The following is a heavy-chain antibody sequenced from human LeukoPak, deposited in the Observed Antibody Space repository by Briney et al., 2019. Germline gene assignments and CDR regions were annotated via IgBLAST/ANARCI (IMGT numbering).Heavy chain of an antibody. CDR2: ISSSGSTI. V-gene: IGHV3-11*01. J-gene: IGHJ4*02. Sequence: GGSLRLSRAASGFTFSDYYMSWIRQAPGKGLEWVSYISSSGSTIYYAESVKGRFTISRDNAKNSLHLQMNSLRAEDTAVYYCARDGSGWRNFDYWGQGTLVTVSS. D-gene: IGHD6-19*01. CDR1: GFTFSDYY. CDR3: ARDGSGWRNFDY.